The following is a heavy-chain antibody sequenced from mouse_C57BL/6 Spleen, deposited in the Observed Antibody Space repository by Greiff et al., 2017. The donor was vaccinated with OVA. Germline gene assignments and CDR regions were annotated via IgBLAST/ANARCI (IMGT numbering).Heavy chain of an antibody. J-gene: IGHJ2*01. CDR1: GYSITSGYY. Sequence: EVKLMESGPGLVKPSQSLSLTCSVTGYSITSGYYWNWIRQFPGNKLEWMGYISYDGSNNYNPSLKNRISITRDTSKNQFFLKLNSVTTEDTATYYCASSAYYSNAFDYWGQGTTLTVSS. D-gene: IGHD2-5*01. V-gene: IGHV3-6*01. CDR2: ISYDGSN. CDR3: ASSAYYSNAFDY.